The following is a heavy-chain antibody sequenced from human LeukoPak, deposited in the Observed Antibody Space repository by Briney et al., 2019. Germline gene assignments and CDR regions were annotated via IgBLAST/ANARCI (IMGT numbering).Heavy chain of an antibody. D-gene: IGHD3-9*01. V-gene: IGHV3-30-3*01. Sequence: GRSLRLSCAASGFTFSSYAMHWVRQAPGKGLEWVAVISYDGSNKYYADSVKGRFTISRDNSKNTLYLQMNSLKAEDTAVYYCARDQGYGYYDILTGSGVFDYWGQGTLVTVSS. CDR2: ISYDGSNK. J-gene: IGHJ4*02. CDR3: ARDQGYGYYDILTGSGVFDY. CDR1: GFTFSSYA.